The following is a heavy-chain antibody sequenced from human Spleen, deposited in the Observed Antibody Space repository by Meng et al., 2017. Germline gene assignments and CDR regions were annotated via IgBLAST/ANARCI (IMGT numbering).Heavy chain of an antibody. CDR2: IYTSGST. Sequence: SETLSLTCTVSGGSISSYYWSWIRQPAGKGLEWIGRIYTSGSTNYNPSLKSRVTMSVDTSKNQFSLKLSSVTAADTAVYYCARVSEYYDILTGYPDAFDIWGQGTMVTVSS. V-gene: IGHV4-4*07. D-gene: IGHD3-9*01. J-gene: IGHJ3*02. CDR3: ARVSEYYDILTGYPDAFDI. CDR1: GGSISSYY.